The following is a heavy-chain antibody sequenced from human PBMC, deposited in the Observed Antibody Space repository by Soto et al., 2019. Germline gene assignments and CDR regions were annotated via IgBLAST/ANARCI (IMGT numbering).Heavy chain of an antibody. V-gene: IGHV3-23*01. CDR2: ISGSGDRT. CDR3: VKDDGGYPSTAPH. J-gene: IGHJ4*02. CDR1: GITISNYP. Sequence: EVQLLESGGGLVQPGGSLRLSCAASGITISNYPMSWVRQAPGKGLAWVSGISGSGDRTYYADSAKGRFTISKDISRNSLSLQLDSLGVEDTAVYFCVKDDGGYPSTAPHWGQGTPVTVSS. D-gene: IGHD3-22*01.